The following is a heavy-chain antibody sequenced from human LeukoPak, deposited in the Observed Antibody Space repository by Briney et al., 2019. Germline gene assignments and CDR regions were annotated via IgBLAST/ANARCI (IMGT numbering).Heavy chain of an antibody. Sequence: SETLSLTGTVSGGSISNYYWNWIRQPPGKGLEWIGYVYYSGSTNYNPSLKSRVTMSVDTSKNQFSLKLTSLTAADTAVYYCARGGTRRITAVAGVTFDYWGQGTLVTVSS. CDR1: GGSISNYY. D-gene: IGHD6-19*01. CDR2: VYYSGST. J-gene: IGHJ4*02. V-gene: IGHV4-59*01. CDR3: ARGGTRRITAVAGVTFDY.